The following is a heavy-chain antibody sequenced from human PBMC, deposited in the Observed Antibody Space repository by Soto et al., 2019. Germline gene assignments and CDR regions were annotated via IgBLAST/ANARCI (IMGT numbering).Heavy chain of an antibody. J-gene: IGHJ4*02. Sequence: PSETLSLTCTVSGRSISSVNYYWSWIRQPPGKGLEWIGYIYYSGSTYYSPSLRSRVTISVDTSKNQFSLKLSSVTAADTAVYYCARYGSGECNRGSCYSPFDYWGQGTLVTVSS. V-gene: IGHV4-30-4*01. D-gene: IGHD2-15*01. CDR1: GRSISSVNYY. CDR3: ARYGSGECNRGSCYSPFDY. CDR2: IYYSGST.